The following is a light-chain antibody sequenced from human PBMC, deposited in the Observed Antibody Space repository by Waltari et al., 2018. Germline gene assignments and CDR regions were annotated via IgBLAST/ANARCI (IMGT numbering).Light chain of an antibody. CDR3: AGWDDSLNGPV. Sequence: QSVLTQPPSASGTPGQRVTIPCSGSLPNIESNTLNWYRQLPGTAPKLLIYGDNQRPSGVPDRFSGSKSGTSASLAISGLQSADEADYYCAGWDDSLNGPVFGGGTKLTVL. V-gene: IGLV1-44*01. CDR2: GDN. J-gene: IGLJ3*02. CDR1: LPNIESNT.